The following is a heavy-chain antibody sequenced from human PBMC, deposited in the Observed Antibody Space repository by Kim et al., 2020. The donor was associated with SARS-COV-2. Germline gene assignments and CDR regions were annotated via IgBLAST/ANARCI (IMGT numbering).Heavy chain of an antibody. Sequence: GGSLRLSCAASGFSFRTYWMVWVRQVPGKGLVWVSRIKGDGSSTTYADSVKGRFSVSRDNTKNMLFLQMKSLRVDDTAVYYCARFRDPIGGHGMDVWGQGTTVTVSS. J-gene: IGHJ6*02. V-gene: IGHV3-74*03. CDR3: ARFRDPIGGHGMDV. D-gene: IGHD3-16*01. CDR2: IKGDGSST. CDR1: GFSFRTYW.